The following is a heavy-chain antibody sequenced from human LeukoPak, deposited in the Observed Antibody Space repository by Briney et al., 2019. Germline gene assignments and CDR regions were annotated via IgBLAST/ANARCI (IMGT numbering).Heavy chain of an antibody. V-gene: IGHV3-21*01. Sequence: GRSLRLSCAASGFTFSSYGMHWVRQAPGKGLEWVSSISSSSSYIYYADSVKGRFTISRDNAKNSLYLQMNSLRAEDTAVYYCARVVRGSSWLNWFDPWGQGTLVTVSS. CDR3: ARVVRGSSWLNWFDP. D-gene: IGHD6-13*01. CDR2: ISSSSSYI. CDR1: GFTFSSYG. J-gene: IGHJ5*02.